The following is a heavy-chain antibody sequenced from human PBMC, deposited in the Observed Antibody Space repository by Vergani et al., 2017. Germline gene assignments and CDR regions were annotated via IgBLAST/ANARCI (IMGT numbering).Heavy chain of an antibody. V-gene: IGHV1-18*01. CDR3: AGVAYQLLYYYYYGMDV. Sequence: QVQLVQSGAEVKKPGSSVKVSCKASGGTFSSYGISWVRQAPGQGLEWMGWISAYNGNTNYAQKLQGRVTMTTDTSTSTAYMELRSLRSDDTAVYYCAGVAYQLLYYYYYGMDVWGQGTTVTVSS. D-gene: IGHD2-2*01. CDR1: GGTFSSYG. J-gene: IGHJ6*02. CDR2: ISAYNGNT.